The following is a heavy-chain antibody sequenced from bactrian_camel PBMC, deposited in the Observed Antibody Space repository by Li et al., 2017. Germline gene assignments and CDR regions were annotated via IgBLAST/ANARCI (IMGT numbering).Heavy chain of an antibody. V-gene: IGHV3S6*01. Sequence: HVQLVESGGGSVQAGGSLRLSCVGFIDTASTYCMAWFRQVPEKEREGVAAIYTGGGDTFYADSVKGRYTVSQDRAKNTVYLQMDALKPEDTAGYYCAEGRGSRGEHCYSLNYWSQGTQVTVS. CDR3: AEGRGSRGEHCYSLNY. J-gene: IGHJ4*01. D-gene: IGHD6*01. CDR1: IDTASTYC. CDR2: IYTGGGDT.